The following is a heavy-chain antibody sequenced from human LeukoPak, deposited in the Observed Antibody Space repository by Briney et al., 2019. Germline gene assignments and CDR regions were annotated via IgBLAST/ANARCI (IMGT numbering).Heavy chain of an antibody. V-gene: IGHV4-39*07. CDR1: SGSISSSSYY. CDR3: ARASPEVFGAPGVYYYMDV. J-gene: IGHJ6*03. CDR2: IYYSGST. D-gene: IGHD1-14*01. Sequence: PSETLSLTCTVSSGSISSSSYYWGWIRQPPGKGLEWIGSIYYSGSTYYNPSLKSRVTISVDTSKNQFSLKLSSVTAADTAVYYCARASPEVFGAPGVYYYMDVWGKGTTVTVSS.